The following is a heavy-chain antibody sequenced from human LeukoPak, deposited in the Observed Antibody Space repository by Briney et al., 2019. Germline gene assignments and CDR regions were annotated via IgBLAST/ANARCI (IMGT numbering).Heavy chain of an antibody. D-gene: IGHD4-17*01. J-gene: IGHJ6*02. Sequence: ASVTVSCTASGYTFTSYGISWVRQAPGQGLEWMGWISAYNGNTNYAQKLQGRVTMTTDTSTSTAYMELRSLRSDDTAVYYCARAVNDYGDYEDYYYGMDVWGQGTTVTVSS. CDR1: GYTFTSYG. V-gene: IGHV1-18*01. CDR3: ARAVNDYGDYEDYYYGMDV. CDR2: ISAYNGNT.